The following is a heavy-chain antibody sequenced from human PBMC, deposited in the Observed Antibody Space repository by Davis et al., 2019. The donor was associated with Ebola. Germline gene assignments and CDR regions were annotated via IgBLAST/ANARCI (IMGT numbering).Heavy chain of an antibody. J-gene: IGHJ4*02. V-gene: IGHV3-7*03. CDR1: GFTFSSYW. Sequence: GESLKISCAASGFTFSSYWMSWVRQAPGKGLEWVANIKQDGSEKYYVDSVKGRFTISRDNAKNSVYLQMNSLRAEDTAVYYCARDHYGDYLLWYDYWGQGTLVTVSS. D-gene: IGHD4-17*01. CDR3: ARDHYGDYLLWYDY. CDR2: IKQDGSEK.